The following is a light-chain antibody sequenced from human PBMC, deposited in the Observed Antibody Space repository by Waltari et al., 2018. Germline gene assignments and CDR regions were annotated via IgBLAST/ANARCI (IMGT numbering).Light chain of an antibody. Sequence: QVVLTQSPSASASLGASVKLTCTLSSGHSSYAIAWHQQQPEKGPRYLMKVNSDGSHNKGDGIPERFSGSSSGDERYLTISGLQSEDEADYYCQTWGTGPRVFGGGTKLTVL. V-gene: IGLV4-69*01. CDR3: QTWGTGPRV. CDR1: SGHSSYA. J-gene: IGLJ2*01. CDR2: VNSDGSH.